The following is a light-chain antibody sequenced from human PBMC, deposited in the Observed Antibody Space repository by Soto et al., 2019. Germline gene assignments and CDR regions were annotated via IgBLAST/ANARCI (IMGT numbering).Light chain of an antibody. CDR2: SNN. Sequence: QSALTQPPSASGTPGQRVTISCSGSSSNIGSNYVYWYQQLPGTAPKLLIYSNNQRPSGVPDRFSGSKSGTSASLAISGLRSEDEADYYCAAWDGSLSGYVFGTGTKLTVL. V-gene: IGLV1-47*02. CDR1: SSNIGSNY. J-gene: IGLJ1*01. CDR3: AAWDGSLSGYV.